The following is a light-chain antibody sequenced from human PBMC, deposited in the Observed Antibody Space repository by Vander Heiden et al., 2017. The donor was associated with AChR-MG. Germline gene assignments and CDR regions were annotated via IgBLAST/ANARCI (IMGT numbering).Light chain of an antibody. Sequence: SYELTQPPSVSGSPGQTASFSCSADKLGSKYVSWYQQKPGQSPVLLIYKDNNRPSGIPARFAASNSGNTATLTISGTQPMDEADYFCQAWDSGSHVVFGGGTKLTVL. CDR1: KLGSKY. CDR3: QAWDSGSHVV. CDR2: KDN. V-gene: IGLV3-1*01. J-gene: IGLJ2*01.